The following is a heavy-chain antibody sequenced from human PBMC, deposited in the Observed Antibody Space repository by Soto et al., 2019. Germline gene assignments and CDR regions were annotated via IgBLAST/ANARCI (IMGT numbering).Heavy chain of an antibody. CDR3: AREGYDFWSGYYRAFDI. D-gene: IGHD3-3*01. J-gene: IGHJ3*02. Sequence: SETLSLTCAVYGGSFSGYYWSWIRQPPGKGLEWIGEINHSGSTNYNPSLKSRVTISVDTSKNQFSLKLSSVTAADTAVYYCAREGYDFWSGYYRAFDIWGQGTMVTVSS. CDR2: INHSGST. V-gene: IGHV4-34*01. CDR1: GGSFSGYY.